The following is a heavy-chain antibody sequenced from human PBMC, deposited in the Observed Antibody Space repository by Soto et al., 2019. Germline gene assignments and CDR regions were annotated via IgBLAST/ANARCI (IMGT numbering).Heavy chain of an antibody. D-gene: IGHD1-26*01. CDR3: ARGIVGATDRYFDY. J-gene: IGHJ4*02. CDR2: INHSGST. V-gene: IGHV4-34*01. Sequence: SETLSLTCAVYGGSFSGYYWSWIRQPPGKGLEWIGEINHSGSTNYNPSLKSRVTISVDTSKNQFSLKLSSVTAADTAVYYCARGIVGATDRYFDYWGQGTLVTVSS. CDR1: GGSFSGYY.